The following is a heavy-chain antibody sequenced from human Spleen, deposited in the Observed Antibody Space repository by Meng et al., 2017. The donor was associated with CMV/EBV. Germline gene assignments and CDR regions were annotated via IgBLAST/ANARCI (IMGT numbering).Heavy chain of an antibody. CDR1: GFTFSSYE. V-gene: IGHV3-48*03. D-gene: IGHD2-2*02. Sequence: GESLKISCAASGFTFSSYEMNWVRQAPGKGLEWVSFISTSGSTIYYADSVKGRFTISRDNAKNSLYLQMNSLRAEDTAVYYCARLLGYCSSTSCYTEDYFDYWGQGTLVTVSS. CDR2: ISTSGSTI. J-gene: IGHJ4*02. CDR3: ARLLGYCSSTSCYTEDYFDY.